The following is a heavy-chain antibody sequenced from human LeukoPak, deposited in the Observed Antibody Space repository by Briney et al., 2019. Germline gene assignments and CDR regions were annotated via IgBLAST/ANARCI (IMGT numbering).Heavy chain of an antibody. CDR1: GFTFSNYS. CDR3: ARVPTTTVGSFDY. Sequence: GGSLRLSCVASGFTFSNYSMNWVRQAPGKGLEWVSSISGSNSYIYYADSVRGRFTISRDNAKNSLYLQMNSLRAEDTAVYYCARVPTTTVGSFDYWGQGTLVTVSS. D-gene: IGHD1-14*01. CDR2: ISGSNSYI. J-gene: IGHJ4*02. V-gene: IGHV3-21*01.